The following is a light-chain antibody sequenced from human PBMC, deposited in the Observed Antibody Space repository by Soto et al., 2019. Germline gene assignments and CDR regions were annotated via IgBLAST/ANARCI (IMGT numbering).Light chain of an antibody. CDR1: QSVLYSSNNKNY. V-gene: IGKV4-1*01. J-gene: IGKJ5*01. CDR2: WAS. CDR3: QQYYSTPIT. Sequence: DIVMTQSPDSLAVSLGKSSTINCKSSQSVLYSSNNKNYLAWYQQKPGQPPKLLIYWASTRESGVPDRFSGSGSGTDFTLTISSLQAEDVAVYYCQQYYSTPITFGQGRRLEIK.